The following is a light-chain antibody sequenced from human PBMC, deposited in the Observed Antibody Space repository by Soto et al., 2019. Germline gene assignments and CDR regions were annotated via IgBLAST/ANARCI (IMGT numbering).Light chain of an antibody. Sequence: QSVLTQPASVSGSPGQSITISCTGTSSDVGGYNYVSWYQQHPGKAPKFMIYDVSNRPSGVSTRFSGSKSGNTASLTISGLQAEDEADYYCNSYTTSHTRQIVIGTGTKVTVL. CDR2: DVS. J-gene: IGLJ1*01. V-gene: IGLV2-14*01. CDR3: NSYTTSHTRQIV. CDR1: SSDVGGYNY.